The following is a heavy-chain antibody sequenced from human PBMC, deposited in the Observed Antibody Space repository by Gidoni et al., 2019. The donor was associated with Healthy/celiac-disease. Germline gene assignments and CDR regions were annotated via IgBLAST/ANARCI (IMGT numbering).Heavy chain of an antibody. D-gene: IGHD3-3*01. CDR3: ARDGAYYDFWSGQNYLDY. V-gene: IGHV3-30-3*01. CDR2: ISYDGSNK. J-gene: IGHJ4*02. Sequence: QVQLVESGGGVVQPGRSLRPSCAASGFNFSSYAMHWVRQAPGKGLEWVAVISYDGSNKCYADSVKGRFTISRDNSKNTLYLQMNSLRAEDTAVYYCARDGAYYDFWSGQNYLDYWGQGTLVTVSS. CDR1: GFNFSSYA.